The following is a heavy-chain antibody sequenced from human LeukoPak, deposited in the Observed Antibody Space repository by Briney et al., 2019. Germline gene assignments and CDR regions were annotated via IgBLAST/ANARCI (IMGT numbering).Heavy chain of an antibody. CDR3: AKDLRLRGVYYFDY. J-gene: IGHJ4*02. Sequence: GGSLRLSCAASGFTFSTYAVHWVRQAPGKGLEWVAVISYDGSNKYYTDSVKGRFTISRDNSKNTLYLQMNSLRAEDTAIYYCAKDLRLRGVYYFDYWGQGTLVTVSS. D-gene: IGHD3-10*01. V-gene: IGHV3-30-3*01. CDR1: GFTFSTYA. CDR2: ISYDGSNK.